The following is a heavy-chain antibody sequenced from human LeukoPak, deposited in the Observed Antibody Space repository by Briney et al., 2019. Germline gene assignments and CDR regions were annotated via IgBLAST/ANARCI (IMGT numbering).Heavy chain of an antibody. Sequence: SVKVSCKASGGTFSSYAISWVRQAPGQGLEWMGGIIPIFGTANYAQKFQGRVTITADESTSTAYVELSSLRSEVTAVYYCARVTPSSGGYWYFDLWGRGTLVTVSS. V-gene: IGHV1-69*13. J-gene: IGHJ2*01. CDR3: ARVTPSSGGYWYFDL. CDR2: IIPIFGTA. CDR1: GGTFSSYA. D-gene: IGHD6-25*01.